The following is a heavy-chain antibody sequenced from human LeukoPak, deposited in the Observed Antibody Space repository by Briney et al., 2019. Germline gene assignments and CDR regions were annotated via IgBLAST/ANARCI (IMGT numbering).Heavy chain of an antibody. J-gene: IGHJ4*02. D-gene: IGHD3-16*02. Sequence: SETLSLTCTVSGGSISSTTYYWGWIRQPPGKGLEWIGSIYYSGRTYYNPSLKSRITISVDTSKNQFSLKLSSVTAADTAVYYCARRFPYDYVWGSYQNPFYFDYWGQGTLVTVSS. CDR2: IYYSGRT. CDR3: ARRFPYDYVWGSYQNPFYFDY. V-gene: IGHV4-39*01. CDR1: GGSISSTTYY.